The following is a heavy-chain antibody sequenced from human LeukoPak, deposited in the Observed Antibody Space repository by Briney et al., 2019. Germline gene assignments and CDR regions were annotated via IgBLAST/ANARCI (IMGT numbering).Heavy chain of an antibody. J-gene: IGHJ4*02. V-gene: IGHV3-23*01. Sequence: GGSLRLSCAASGFTFSSYAMSWVRQAPGKGLEWVSAISGSGGSTYYADSVKGRFTISRDNSKNTLCLQMNSLRAEDTAVYYCAKGLGKYGSGSYLPDYWGQGTLVTVSS. D-gene: IGHD3-10*01. CDR3: AKGLGKYGSGSYLPDY. CDR2: ISGSGGST. CDR1: GFTFSSYA.